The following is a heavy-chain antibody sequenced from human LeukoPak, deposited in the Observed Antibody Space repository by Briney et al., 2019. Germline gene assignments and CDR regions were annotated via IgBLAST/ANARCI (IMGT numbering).Heavy chain of an antibody. V-gene: IGHV5-51*06. D-gene: IGHD2-15*01. CDR3: ARRHQYCSGGSCYPYYFDS. Sequence: GESLKISCKGSGYSFTSYWIGWVRQMPGKGLEWMGIIYPGDSDTRYSPSFQGQVTISADKSISTAYLHWSSLKASDTAMYYCARRHQYCSGGSCYPYYFDSWGQGTLVTVPS. CDR2: IYPGDSDT. J-gene: IGHJ4*02. CDR1: GYSFTSYW.